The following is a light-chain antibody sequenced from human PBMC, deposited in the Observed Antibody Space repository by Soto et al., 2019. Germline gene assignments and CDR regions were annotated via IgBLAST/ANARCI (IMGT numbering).Light chain of an antibody. CDR2: GAS. Sequence: EIVMTQSPATLSVSPGERATLSCRASQSVSSNLAWYQQKPGQAPRLLIYGASTRATGIPARFSGSGSGTEFTLTTSSLQAEDFGVYYCQQYNTWPWTFGQGTKVEIK. CDR1: QSVSSN. V-gene: IGKV3-15*01. J-gene: IGKJ1*01. CDR3: QQYNTWPWT.